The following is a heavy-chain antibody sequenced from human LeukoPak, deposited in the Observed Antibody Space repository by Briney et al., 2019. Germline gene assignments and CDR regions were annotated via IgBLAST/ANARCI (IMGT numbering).Heavy chain of an antibody. Sequence: SETLSLTCTVSGGSISSSSYYWGWIRQPPGKGLEWIGSTYYSGSTYYNPSLKSRVTISVDTSKNQFSLKLSSVTAADTAVYYCARRRNEDIVVVVAATQFDYWGQGTLVTVSS. CDR3: ARRRNEDIVVVVAATQFDY. CDR1: GGSISSSSYY. CDR2: TYYSGST. J-gene: IGHJ4*02. V-gene: IGHV4-39*01. D-gene: IGHD2-15*01.